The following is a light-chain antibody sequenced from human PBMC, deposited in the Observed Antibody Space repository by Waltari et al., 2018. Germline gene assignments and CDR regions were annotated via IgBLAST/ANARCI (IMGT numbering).Light chain of an antibody. CDR2: GAS. Sequence: EIVMTQSPATLSVSPGERATLSCRASQSVRNNLAWYQQKPGQAPRLLIYGASTRATGFPGRFSGSGSGTEFTLTISSLQSEDFAVYSCQQYNSWPRTFGQGTKVEIK. CDR1: QSVRNN. J-gene: IGKJ1*01. V-gene: IGKV3-15*01. CDR3: QQYNSWPRT.